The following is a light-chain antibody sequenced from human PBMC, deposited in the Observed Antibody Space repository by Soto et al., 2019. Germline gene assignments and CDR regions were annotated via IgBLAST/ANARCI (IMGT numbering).Light chain of an antibody. J-gene: IGKJ2*01. CDR1: QSSSSW. CDR3: QQYNSYPYT. CDR2: DAS. V-gene: IGKV1-5*01. Sequence: DIQMTQSPSTLSASVGDRVTITCRASQSSSSWLAWYQQKPGKAHKLLIYDASSLESGVTSRFSGSGSGTEFTLTSRSLQPDDFATYYCQQYNSYPYTFGQGTKLEIK.